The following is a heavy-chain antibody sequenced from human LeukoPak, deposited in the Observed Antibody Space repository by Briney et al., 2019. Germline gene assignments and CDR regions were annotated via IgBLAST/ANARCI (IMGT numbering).Heavy chain of an antibody. V-gene: IGHV1-69*05. D-gene: IGHD2-2*02. J-gene: IGHJ6*03. CDR2: IIPIFGTA. CDR3: ARGRLSSEDIVVVPAAIPDYYYMDV. Sequence: ASVKVSCKASGGTFSSYAISWVRQAPGQGLEWMGGIIPIFGTANYAQKFQGRVTITTDESTSTAYMELSSLRSEDTAVYYCARGRLSSEDIVVVPAAIPDYYYMDVWGKGTTVTVSS. CDR1: GGTFSSYA.